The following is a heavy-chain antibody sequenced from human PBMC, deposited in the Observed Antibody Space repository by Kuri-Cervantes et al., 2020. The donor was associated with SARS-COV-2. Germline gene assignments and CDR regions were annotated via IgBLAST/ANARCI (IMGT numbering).Heavy chain of an antibody. CDR3: ARQAHIAAADAYWYFDL. CDR1: GGSFSGYF. J-gene: IGHJ2*01. V-gene: IGHV4-34*01. Sequence: SETLSLTCAVYGGSFSGYFWSWIRQPPGKGLEWIGSIYYSGSTYYNPSLKSRVTISVDTSKNQFSLKLSSVTAADTAVYYCARQAHIAAADAYWYFDLWGRGTLVTVSS. D-gene: IGHD6-13*01. CDR2: IYYSGST.